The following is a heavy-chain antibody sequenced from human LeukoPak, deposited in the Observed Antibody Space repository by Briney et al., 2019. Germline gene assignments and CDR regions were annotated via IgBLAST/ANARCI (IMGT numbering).Heavy chain of an antibody. J-gene: IGHJ4*02. CDR1: GFTFSSYW. D-gene: IGHD3-22*01. V-gene: IGHV3-74*01. CDR3: ATRNYDSSGYLY. CDR2: INSDGSST. Sequence: GGSLRLSCAASGFTFSSYWMHWVRQAPGKGLVWVSRINSDGSSTSYADSVKGRFTISRDNAKNTLYLQMNSLRAEDTAVYYCATRNYDSSGYLYWGQGTLVTVSS.